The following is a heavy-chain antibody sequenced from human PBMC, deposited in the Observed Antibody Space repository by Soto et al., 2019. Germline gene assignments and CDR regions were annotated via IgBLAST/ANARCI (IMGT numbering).Heavy chain of an antibody. J-gene: IGHJ4*02. CDR2: IWYDGSNK. CDR1: GFTFSSYG. Sequence: VGSLRLSCAASGFTFSSYGMHWVRQAPGKGLEWVAVIWYDGSNKYYADSVKGRFTISRDNSKNTLYLQMNSLRAEDTAVYYCARDGTYGDYVSIFDYWGQGTLVTVSS. D-gene: IGHD4-17*01. V-gene: IGHV3-33*01. CDR3: ARDGTYGDYVSIFDY.